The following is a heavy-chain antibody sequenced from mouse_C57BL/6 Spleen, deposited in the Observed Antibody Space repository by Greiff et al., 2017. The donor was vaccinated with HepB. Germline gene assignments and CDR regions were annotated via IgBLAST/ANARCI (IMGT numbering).Heavy chain of an antibody. J-gene: IGHJ4*01. V-gene: IGHV7-3*01. CDR2: IRNKANGYTT. Sequence: EVKVVESGGGLVQPGGSLSLSCAASGFTFTDYYMSWVRQPPGKALEWLGFIRNKANGYTTEYSASVKGRFTISRDNSQSILYLQMNALRAEDSATYYCARYWVYYAMDYWGQGTSVTVSS. CDR3: ARYWVYYAMDY. CDR1: GFTFTDYY.